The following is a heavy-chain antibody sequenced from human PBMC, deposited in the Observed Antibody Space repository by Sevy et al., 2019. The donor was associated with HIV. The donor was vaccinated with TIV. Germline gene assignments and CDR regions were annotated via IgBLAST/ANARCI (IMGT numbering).Heavy chain of an antibody. Sequence: ASVKVSCKASGYTFTDYCMHWVRQAPGQGLEWMGWINPNSGGTNYAQRFRGRVTMTRDTSISTAYMELSRLRSDDTAVYYCASLSGYYYDSSRYYNTDAFDIWGQGTMVTVSS. V-gene: IGHV1-2*02. CDR2: INPNSGGT. CDR3: ASLSGYYYDSSRYYNTDAFDI. D-gene: IGHD3-22*01. J-gene: IGHJ3*02. CDR1: GYTFTDYC.